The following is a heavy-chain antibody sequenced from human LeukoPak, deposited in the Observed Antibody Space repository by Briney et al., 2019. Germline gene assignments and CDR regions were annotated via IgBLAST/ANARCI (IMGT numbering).Heavy chain of an antibody. J-gene: IGHJ6*03. CDR2: IIPIFGTA. CDR1: GGTFSSYA. D-gene: IGHD5-12*01. V-gene: IGHV1-69*05. CDR3: ASSPPESGYDWRLYYYYYMDV. Sequence: SVKVSCKASGGTFSSYAISWVRQAPGQGLEWMGGIIPIFGTANYAQRFQGRVTITTDESTSTAYMELSSLRSEDTAVYYCASSPPESGYDWRLYYYYYMDVWGKGTRSPSP.